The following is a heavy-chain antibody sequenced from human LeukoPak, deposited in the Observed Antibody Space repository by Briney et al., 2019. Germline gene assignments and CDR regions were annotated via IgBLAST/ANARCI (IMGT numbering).Heavy chain of an antibody. J-gene: IGHJ5*02. CDR1: GGSFSGYY. CDR2: INHSGST. Sequence: PSETLSLTCAVYGGSFSGYYWSWIRQPPGKGLEWIGEINHSGSTSYNPSLKSRVTISVDTSKNQFSLRLSSVTAADTAVYYCARHRGLGAFDPWGQGTLVTVSS. D-gene: IGHD3-10*01. V-gene: IGHV4-34*01. CDR3: ARHRGLGAFDP.